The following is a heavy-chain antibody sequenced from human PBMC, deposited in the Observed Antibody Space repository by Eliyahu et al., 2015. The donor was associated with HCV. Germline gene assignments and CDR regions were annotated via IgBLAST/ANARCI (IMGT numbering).Heavy chain of an antibody. CDR3: ASGGGGIAVAGTGGWFDP. J-gene: IGHJ5*02. D-gene: IGHD6-19*01. V-gene: IGHV4-59*01. CDR2: IHYSGST. Sequence: QVQLQESGPGLVKPSETLSLTCTVSGGSITTYYWXWIRQPPGKGXEWIGYIHYSGSTNHNPSLKSRVTMSVDTSKNQFSLNLTSVTAADTAVYYCASGGGGIAVAGTGGWFDPWGQGTLVTVSS. CDR1: GGSITTYY.